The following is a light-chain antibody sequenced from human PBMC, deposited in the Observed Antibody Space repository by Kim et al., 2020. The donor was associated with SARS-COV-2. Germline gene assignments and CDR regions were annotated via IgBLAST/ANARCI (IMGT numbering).Light chain of an antibody. J-gene: IGKJ2*01. CDR3: QQYGTSPPYT. CDR2: SAS. Sequence: SPGERATLSCRASQTVCSTCLAWYQQKPGQAPRLLIYSASTRATGIPDRFSGGGSGTDFTLTISRLEPEDSAVYYCQQYGTSPPYTFGQGTKLEI. V-gene: IGKV3-20*01. CDR1: QTVCSTC.